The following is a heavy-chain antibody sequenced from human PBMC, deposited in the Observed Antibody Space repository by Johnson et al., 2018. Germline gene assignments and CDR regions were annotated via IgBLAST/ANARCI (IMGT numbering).Heavy chain of an antibody. D-gene: IGHD2-15*01. V-gene: IGHV3-33*01. CDR2: IWYDGSNK. CDR1: GFTFSSYG. Sequence: QVQLVESGGGVVQPGRSLRLSCAASGFTFSSYGMHWVRQAPGKGLEWVAVIWYDGSNKSYADPVKGRFTIPRDNSKNTLYLQMNSPGAEAKAVYYCAGGDGYCSGGSCKYYYYGMDVWGQGTTVTVSS. CDR3: AGGDGYCSGGSCKYYYYGMDV. J-gene: IGHJ6*02.